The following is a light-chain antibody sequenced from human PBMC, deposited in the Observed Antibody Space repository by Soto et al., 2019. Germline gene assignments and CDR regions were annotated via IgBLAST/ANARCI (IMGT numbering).Light chain of an antibody. Sequence: ETVLTQSPGTLSLSPGEGATLSCRASQTIRSNYLAWYRHTPGQAPRLLIYGASNRATSIADRFSSSGSWTDFTLVICRLEPEDFALYYCQQYGRSPCTFGQGTKVEIK. V-gene: IGKV3-20*01. CDR3: QQYGRSPCT. CDR2: GAS. J-gene: IGKJ1*01. CDR1: QTIRSNY.